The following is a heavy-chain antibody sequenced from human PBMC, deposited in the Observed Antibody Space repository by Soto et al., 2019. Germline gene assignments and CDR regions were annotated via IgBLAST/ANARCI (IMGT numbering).Heavy chain of an antibody. J-gene: IGHJ5*02. V-gene: IGHV3-74*01. CDR1: GFTFSNYW. D-gene: IGHD5-12*01. Sequence: EVQLVESGGGLVQPGGSLRLSCAASGFTFSNYWMHWVRQVPGKGLVWVSGIKSDGSTTSYADSVKGRFTISRDNAKNTLYLQMNSLRAEDTAVYYCAKGYSGNWFDPWGQGTLVAVSS. CDR3: AKGYSGNWFDP. CDR2: IKSDGSTT.